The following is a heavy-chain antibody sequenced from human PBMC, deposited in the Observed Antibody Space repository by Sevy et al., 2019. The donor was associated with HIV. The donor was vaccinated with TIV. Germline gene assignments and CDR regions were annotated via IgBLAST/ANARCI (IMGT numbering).Heavy chain of an antibody. CDR2: IKQDGSDK. D-gene: IGHD3-3*01. Sequence: GGSLRLSCAASGFTFNNYWMTWVRQAPGKGLEWVANIKQDGSDKYYMESVKGRFNISRDNTKNSLYLQLNSLRAEDTAVYYCAKWGVDFWSGYYTGGGLDPWGQGTLVTVSS. J-gene: IGHJ5*02. CDR3: AKWGVDFWSGYYTGGGLDP. V-gene: IGHV3-7*01. CDR1: GFTFNNYW.